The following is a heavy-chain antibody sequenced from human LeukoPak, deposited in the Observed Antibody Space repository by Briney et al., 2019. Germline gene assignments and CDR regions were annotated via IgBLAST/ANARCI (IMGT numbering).Heavy chain of an antibody. CDR1: GGTFSSYA. J-gene: IGHJ4*02. CDR2: IIPIFGTA. Sequence: ASVKVSCKASGGTFSSYAISWVRQAPGQGLEWMGGIIPIFGTANYAQKFQGRVTITADESTSTAYMELSSLRSEDTAVYYCASWGYGGFDYWGQGTLVTVSS. D-gene: IGHD4-23*01. CDR3: ASWGYGGFDY. V-gene: IGHV1-69*01.